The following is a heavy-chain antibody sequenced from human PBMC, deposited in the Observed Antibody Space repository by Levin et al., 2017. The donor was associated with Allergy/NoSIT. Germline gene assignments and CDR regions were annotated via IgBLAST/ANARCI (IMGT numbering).Heavy chain of an antibody. CDR1: GFNFDGYA. V-gene: IGHV3-9*01. Sequence: GGSLRLSCAASGFNFDGYAMHWVRQAPGKGLEWVSGITWNSGSMNYADSVKGRFTVSRENAKNSLYLQMNSLRAEDTALYYCAKAGGNSDAFDIWGQGTMVTVSS. CDR3: AKAGGNSDAFDI. CDR2: ITWNSGSM. D-gene: IGHD1-14*01. J-gene: IGHJ3*02.